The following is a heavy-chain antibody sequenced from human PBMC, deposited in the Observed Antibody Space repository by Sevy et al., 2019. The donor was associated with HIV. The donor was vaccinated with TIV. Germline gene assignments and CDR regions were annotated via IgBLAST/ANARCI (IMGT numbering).Heavy chain of an antibody. CDR3: ARGMILEGSWCGMDV. J-gene: IGHJ6*02. CDR2: IFSGGST. D-gene: IGHD3-3*01. Sequence: GGSLRLSCAVSGFTVSSNYMTWVRQAPGKGLEWVSVIFSGGSTYYADSVKGRFTISRDNSRNTLSLQMNSLRAEETAVYYCARGMILEGSWCGMDVWGQGTTVTVS. V-gene: IGHV3-53*01. CDR1: GFTVSSNY.